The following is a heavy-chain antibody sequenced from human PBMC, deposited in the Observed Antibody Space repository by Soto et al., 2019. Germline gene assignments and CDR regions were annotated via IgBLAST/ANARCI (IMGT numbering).Heavy chain of an antibody. V-gene: IGHV3-30-3*01. CDR2: ISYDGSNK. Sequence: PGGSLRLSCAASGFTFSSYAMHWVRQAPGKGLEWVAVISYDGSNKYYADSVKGRFTISRDNSKNTLYLQMNSLRAEDTAVYYCAKAPRLYTPYYFDYWGQGTLVTVSS. D-gene: IGHD3-16*02. CDR1: GFTFSSYA. J-gene: IGHJ4*02. CDR3: AKAPRLYTPYYFDY.